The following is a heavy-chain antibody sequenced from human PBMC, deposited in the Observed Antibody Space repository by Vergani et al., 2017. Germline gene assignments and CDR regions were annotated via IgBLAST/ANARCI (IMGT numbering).Heavy chain of an antibody. Sequence: QVQLVQSGAEVKKPGASVKVSCKASGYTFTGYYMHWVRQAPGQGLEWMGWINPNSGGSNYAQKLQGRVTMTRDTSISTAYMELSRLRSDDTAVYYWARGKSRDDIQNYYFDYWERGRLVTVSS. CDR2: INPNSGGS. V-gene: IGHV1-2*02. CDR1: GYTFTGYY. D-gene: IGHD5-18*01. CDR3: ARGKSRDDIQNYYFDY. J-gene: IGHJ4*02.